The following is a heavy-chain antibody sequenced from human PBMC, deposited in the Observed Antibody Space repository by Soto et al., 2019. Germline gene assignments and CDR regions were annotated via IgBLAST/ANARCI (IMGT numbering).Heavy chain of an antibody. V-gene: IGHV5-10-1*01. CDR3: ARSDVVVVAATGFGYYYHGMDV. J-gene: IGHJ6*02. CDR2: IDPSDSYT. CDR1: GYSFTSYW. D-gene: IGHD2-15*01. Sequence: PGESLKISCKGSGYSFTSYWISWVRQMPGKGLEWMGRIDPSDSYTNYSPSFQGHVTISADKSISTAYLQWSSLKASDTAMYYCARSDVVVVAATGFGYYYHGMDVWGQGTTVTVSS.